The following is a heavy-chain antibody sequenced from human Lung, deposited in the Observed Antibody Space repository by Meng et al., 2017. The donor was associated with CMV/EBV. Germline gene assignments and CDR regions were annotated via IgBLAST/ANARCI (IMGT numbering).Heavy chain of an antibody. CDR2: LDPVNGVT. V-gene: IGHV1-24*01. J-gene: IGHJ6*02. CDR3: AADRGYPTRYGMDD. Sequence: ASXXVSXKVSGYSLSELSIHWVRQAPGKGLEWMGGLDPVNGVTVYAQNLVGRVTMTENTSTDTAYMELSGLRSEDMAVSFCAADRGYPTRYGMDDWGQGSTVTVSS. D-gene: IGHD3-10*01. CDR1: GYSLSELS.